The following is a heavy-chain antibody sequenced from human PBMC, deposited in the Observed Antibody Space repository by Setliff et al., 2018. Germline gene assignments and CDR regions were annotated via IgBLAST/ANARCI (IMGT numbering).Heavy chain of an antibody. Sequence: KTSETLSLTCTVSGGSINSGDYFWSWFRQLPGKGLEWIGYIYYTGSTHCNPSLKSRLTMSVDTSKNQFSLNLKSVTAADTAVYFCARDGSYYDRGGNRTWFFDLWGRGTLVTVSS. V-gene: IGHV4-31*03. J-gene: IGHJ2*01. CDR3: ARDGSYYDRGGNRTWFFDL. D-gene: IGHD3-22*01. CDR2: IYYTGST. CDR1: GGSINSGDYF.